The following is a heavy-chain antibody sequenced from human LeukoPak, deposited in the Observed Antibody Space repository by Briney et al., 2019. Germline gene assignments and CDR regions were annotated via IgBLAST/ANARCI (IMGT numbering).Heavy chain of an antibody. J-gene: IGHJ4*02. D-gene: IGHD2-15*01. V-gene: IGHV4-59*12. CDR3: ARESIVVVVAAYFDY. CDR2: IYYSGST. Sequence: SETLSLTCAVYGGSFSGDYWSWIRQPPGKGLEWIGYIYYSGSTNYNPSLKSRVTISLDTSKNQFSLKLSSVTAADTAVYYCARESIVVVVAAYFDYWGQGTLVTVSS. CDR1: GGSFSGDY.